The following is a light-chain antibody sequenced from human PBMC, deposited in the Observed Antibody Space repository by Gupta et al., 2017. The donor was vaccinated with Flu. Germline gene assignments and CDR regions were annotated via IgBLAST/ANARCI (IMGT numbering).Light chain of an antibody. J-gene: IGKJ2*01. V-gene: IGKV3-20*01. CDR2: GAS. CDR3: QREGNARYT. Sequence: EIVLTQSPGTLSLSPGERATLSCRASQSVSSSYLAWYQQKPGQAPRLLIYGASSRATGIPERFSGSGSGTDFTLTISRLEPEDFAVYYCQREGNARYTFGQGTKLEIK. CDR1: QSVSSSY.